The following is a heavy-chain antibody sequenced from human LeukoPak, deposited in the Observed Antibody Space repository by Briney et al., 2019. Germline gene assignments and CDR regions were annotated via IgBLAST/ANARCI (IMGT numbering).Heavy chain of an antibody. V-gene: IGHV6-1*01. Sequence: SPTLSLTFAISGDSVSSNSAAWNWIRQSPSRGLEWLGSTYYRSKRYNDYAVSVKSRITINPDTSKNQFSLQLNSVTPEDTAVYYCARMDSIGEAWLGPWGQGTLVTVSS. CDR2: TYYRSKRYN. CDR3: ARMDSIGEAWLGP. CDR1: GDSVSSNSAA. J-gene: IGHJ5*02. D-gene: IGHD3-10*01.